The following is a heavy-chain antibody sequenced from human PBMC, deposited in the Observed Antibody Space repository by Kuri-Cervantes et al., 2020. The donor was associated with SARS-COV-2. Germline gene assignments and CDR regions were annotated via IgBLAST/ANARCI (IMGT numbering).Heavy chain of an antibody. Sequence: GESLKISCAASGFTFSSYGMHWVRQAPGKGLEWVAVISYDGSNKYYADSVKGRFTISRDNSKNTLYLQMNSLRAEDTAVYYCAKGHSGSYTAHMKTHRAFDYWGQGTLVTVSS. V-gene: IGHV3-30*18. CDR2: ISYDGSNK. J-gene: IGHJ4*02. CDR1: GFTFSSYG. CDR3: AKGHSGSYTAHMKTHRAFDY. D-gene: IGHD1-26*01.